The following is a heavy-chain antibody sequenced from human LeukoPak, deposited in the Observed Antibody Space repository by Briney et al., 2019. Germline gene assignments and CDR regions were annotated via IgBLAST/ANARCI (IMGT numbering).Heavy chain of an antibody. J-gene: IGHJ4*02. CDR2: INPKTGGT. Sequence: ASVKVSCKPSGYTFTAHYMHWVQQAPGQGREWMGWINPKTGGTNSAQKFRGRVTMTRETSSSTAYMELSSLRSDDTALYYCPRDREFYDSSGPYYFDFWGQGTLVTVSS. V-gene: IGHV1-2*02. CDR1: GYTFTAHY. CDR3: PRDREFYDSSGPYYFDF. D-gene: IGHD3-22*01.